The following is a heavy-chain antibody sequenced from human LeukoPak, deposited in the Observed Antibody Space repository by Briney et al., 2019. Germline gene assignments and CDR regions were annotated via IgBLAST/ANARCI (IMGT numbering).Heavy chain of an antibody. CDR3: AKYFYDSSGYYDAAPLDS. CDR1: GFTFSSYA. J-gene: IGHJ4*02. D-gene: IGHD3-22*01. V-gene: IGHV3-23*01. CDR2: ISDNAYTT. Sequence: GGSLSLSRAASGFTFSSYAMTWVRQAPGKGLEWVSSISDNAYTTYYADSVRGRFTISRDNSKNTLYLQMIGLRPEDTAVYSCAKYFYDSSGYYDAAPLDSWGQGTLVIVFS.